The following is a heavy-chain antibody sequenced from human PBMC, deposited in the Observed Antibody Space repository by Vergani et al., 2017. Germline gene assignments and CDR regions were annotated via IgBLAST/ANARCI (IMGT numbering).Heavy chain of an antibody. Sequence: LEESGGGSVKPGGSLRLSCAASGFKFSDHYMSWIRQAPGKGLEWVSHISPGASTVSYTDSVTGRFTVSRDNDNNSLTLDMTTLRVEDSAFYYCAKNTGISTTRHYYAMDVWGQGTTVTVSS. J-gene: IGHJ6*02. CDR2: ISPGASTV. D-gene: IGHD2-8*02. V-gene: IGHV3-11*04. CDR1: GFKFSDHY. CDR3: AKNTGISTTRHYYAMDV.